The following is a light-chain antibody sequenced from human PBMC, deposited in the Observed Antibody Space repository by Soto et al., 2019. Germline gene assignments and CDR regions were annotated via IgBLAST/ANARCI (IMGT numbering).Light chain of an antibody. CDR3: SSYTRDSLLEVV. V-gene: IGLV2-14*03. J-gene: IGLJ2*01. Sequence: QSALTQPASVSGSPGQSITISCTGTSSDVGAYDYVSWHQQHPGKAPKLMVYDVSNRPSGISNRFSGSKSGNTASLTISGLQAEDEADCYCSSYTRDSLLEVVFGGGTKLTVL. CDR2: DVS. CDR1: SSDVGAYDY.